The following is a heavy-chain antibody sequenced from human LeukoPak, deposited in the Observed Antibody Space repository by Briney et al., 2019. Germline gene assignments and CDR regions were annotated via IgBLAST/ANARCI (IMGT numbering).Heavy chain of an antibody. CDR2: INWNGGST. D-gene: IGHD3-22*01. CDR1: GFTFDDYG. J-gene: IGHJ4*02. CDR3: ARDYYDSSGYYYFDY. V-gene: IGHV3-20*04. Sequence: GGSLRLSCAASGFTFDDYGMSWVRQAPGKGLEWVSGINWNGGSTGYADSVKGRFTIARDNAKNSLYLQMNSLRAEDTAVYYCARDYYDSSGYYYFDYWGQGTLVTVSS.